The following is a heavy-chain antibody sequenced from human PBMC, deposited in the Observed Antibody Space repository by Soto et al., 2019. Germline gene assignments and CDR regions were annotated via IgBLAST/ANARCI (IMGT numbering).Heavy chain of an antibody. Sequence: QVQLQESGPGLVKPSQTLSLTCTVSGGSISSGGYYWSWIRQHPGKGLEWIGYIYYSGSTYYNPSLKSRVTISVDTSKNQFSLKLSSVTAADTAVYYGTRGLSNPGWFDPWGQGTLVTVSS. CDR3: TRGLSNPGWFDP. J-gene: IGHJ5*02. CDR2: IYYSGST. CDR1: GGSISSGGYY. V-gene: IGHV4-31*03. D-gene: IGHD4-4*01.